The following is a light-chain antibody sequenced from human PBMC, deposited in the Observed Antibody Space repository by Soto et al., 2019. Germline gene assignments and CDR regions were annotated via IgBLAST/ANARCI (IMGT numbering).Light chain of an antibody. V-gene: IGLV2-23*01. CDR3: CSNAVSSTYV. Sequence: QSALTQPASVSGSPGQSITISCTGTDSDVGSHHLVSWYQQYPGKAPKLIIFEANKRPSGVSSRFSGSKSGSTASLTISGLLAEDEADYYCCSNAVSSTYVFGSGTKVTVL. J-gene: IGLJ1*01. CDR2: EAN. CDR1: DSDVGSHHL.